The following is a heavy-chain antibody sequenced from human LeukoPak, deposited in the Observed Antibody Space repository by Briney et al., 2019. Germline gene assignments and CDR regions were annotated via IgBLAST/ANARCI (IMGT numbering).Heavy chain of an antibody. CDR2: IYYSGST. Sequence: SETLSLTCTVSGGSISSGGYYWSWIRQHPGKGLEWIGYIYYSGSTYYNPSLKSRVTISVDTSKNQFSLKLSSVTAADTAVYYCARHSAASRLRFLGWLAPIDYWGQGTLVTVSS. D-gene: IGHD3-3*01. J-gene: IGHJ4*02. V-gene: IGHV4-31*03. CDR3: ARHSAASRLRFLGWLAPIDY. CDR1: GGSISSGGYY.